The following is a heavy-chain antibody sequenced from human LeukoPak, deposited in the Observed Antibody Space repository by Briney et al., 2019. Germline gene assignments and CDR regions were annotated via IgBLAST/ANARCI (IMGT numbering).Heavy chain of an antibody. Sequence: GGALRLSCAATGFIFSSYGMHWVRQAPGKGLEGVAVISYDGSNKYYADSVKGRFTISRDNSKNTLYLQMNSLRAEDTAVYYCAKDLNLQWTLDYWGQGTLVTASS. CDR2: ISYDGSNK. CDR1: GFIFSSYG. V-gene: IGHV3-30*18. D-gene: IGHD4-11*01. CDR3: AKDLNLQWTLDY. J-gene: IGHJ4*02.